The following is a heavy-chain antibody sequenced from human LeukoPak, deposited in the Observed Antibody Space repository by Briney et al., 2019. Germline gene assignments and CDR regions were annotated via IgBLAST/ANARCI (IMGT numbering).Heavy chain of an antibody. J-gene: IGHJ4*02. Sequence: ASVKVSCKASGGTFSSYAISWVRQAPGQGLEWMGRIIPILGIANYAQKFQGRVTITADKSTSTAYVELSSLRSEDTAVYYCARGGEGATLGYWGQGTLVTVSS. V-gene: IGHV1-69*04. CDR3: ARGGEGATLGY. D-gene: IGHD1-26*01. CDR1: GGTFSSYA. CDR2: IIPILGIA.